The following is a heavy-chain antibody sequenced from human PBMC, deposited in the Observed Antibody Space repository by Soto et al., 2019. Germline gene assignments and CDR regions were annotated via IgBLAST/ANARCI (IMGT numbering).Heavy chain of an antibody. D-gene: IGHD6-19*01. V-gene: IGHV1-46*01. CDR2: INPSGGST. Sequence: ASVKVSCKASGYTFTSYYMHWVRQAPGQGLEWMGIINPSGGSTSYAQKFQGRVTMTRDTSTSTVYMELSSLRSEDTAVYYCARGAVAGTPPTYWFDPWGQGTLVTVSS. CDR3: ARGAVAGTPPTYWFDP. CDR1: GYTFTSYY. J-gene: IGHJ5*02.